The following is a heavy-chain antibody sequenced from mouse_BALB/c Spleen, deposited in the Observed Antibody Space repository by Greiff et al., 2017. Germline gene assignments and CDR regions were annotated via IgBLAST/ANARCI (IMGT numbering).Heavy chain of an antibody. CDR3: AREAGRGYFDV. D-gene: IGHD3-2*02. CDR1: GFTFSSYG. Sequence: EVKLVESGGDLVKPGGSLKLSCAASGFTFSSYGMSWVRQTPDKRLEWVATISSGGSYTYYPDSVKGRVTISRDNAKNTLYLQMSSLKSEDTAMYYCAREAGRGYFDVWGAGTTVTVSS. J-gene: IGHJ1*01. V-gene: IGHV5-6*02. CDR2: ISSGGSYT.